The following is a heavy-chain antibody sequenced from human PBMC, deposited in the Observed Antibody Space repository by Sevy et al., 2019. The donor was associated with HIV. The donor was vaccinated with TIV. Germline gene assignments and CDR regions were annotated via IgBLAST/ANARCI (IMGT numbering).Heavy chain of an antibody. CDR3: GNAGYGDDN. CDR1: GLTISRYW. V-gene: IGHV3-74*01. J-gene: IGHJ4*02. Sequence: GGSLRLSCAASGLTISRYWMHWVRQAPGKGLEWVSRISNDGSTANYADSVKGRFTISRDNAKNTLYLQMNSLRAEDTAVYYCGNAGYGDDNWGQGTLVTVSS. D-gene: IGHD4-17*01. CDR2: ISNDGSTA.